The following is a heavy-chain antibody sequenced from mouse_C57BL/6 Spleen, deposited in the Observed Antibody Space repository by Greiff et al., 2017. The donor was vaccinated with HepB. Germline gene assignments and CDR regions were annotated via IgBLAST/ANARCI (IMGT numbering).Heavy chain of an antibody. D-gene: IGHD1-1*01. J-gene: IGHJ4*01. Sequence: EVKLVESGGGLVQPGGSMKLSCVASGFTFSNYWMNWVRQSPEKGLEWVAQIRLKSDNYATHYAESVKGRFTISRDDSKSSVYLQMNNLRAEDTGIYYCTGGTTVVGAMDYWGQGTSVTVSS. CDR2: IRLKSDNYAT. CDR1: GFTFSNYW. CDR3: TGGTTVVGAMDY. V-gene: IGHV6-3*01.